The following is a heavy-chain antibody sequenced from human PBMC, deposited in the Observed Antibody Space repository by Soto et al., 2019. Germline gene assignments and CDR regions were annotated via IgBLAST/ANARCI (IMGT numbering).Heavy chain of an antibody. J-gene: IGHJ3*01. D-gene: IGHD3-10*01. Sequence: PVESLKLSFKGSGDPFTSHWIPWVRQMPGKGLELMGLIYPADSDTRYSPSFEGQVTISVDKSISTAYLQWSFLKASDTAMYYCVRPQAKELGTSRGAFDLWGPGTKVTVSS. V-gene: IGHV5-51*01. CDR1: GDPFTSHW. CDR2: IYPADSDT. CDR3: VRPQAKELGTSRGAFDL.